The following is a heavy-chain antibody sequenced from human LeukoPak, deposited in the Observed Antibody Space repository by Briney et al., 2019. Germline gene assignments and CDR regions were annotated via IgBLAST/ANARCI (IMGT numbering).Heavy chain of an antibody. V-gene: IGHV1-18*01. D-gene: IGHD5/OR15-5a*01. CDR1: GYTFTSYG. CDR2: ISAYNGNT. CDR3: ARDLVYVSGSRRKDYFGY. Sequence: ASVKVSCKASGYTFTSYGISWVRQAPGQGLEWMGWISAYNGNTNYAQKLQGRVTMTTDTSTSTAYMELRSLRSDDTAVYYCARDLVYVSGSRRKDYFGYWGQGTLVTVSS. J-gene: IGHJ4*02.